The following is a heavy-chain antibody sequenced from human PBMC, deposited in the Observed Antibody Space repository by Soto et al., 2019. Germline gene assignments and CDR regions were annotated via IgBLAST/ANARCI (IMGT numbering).Heavy chain of an antibody. J-gene: IGHJ4*02. CDR2: ISGSGGST. CDR1: GFTFSSYA. V-gene: IGHV3-23*01. D-gene: IGHD2-15*01. Sequence: PWGSLRLSCAASGFTFSSYAMSWVRQAPGKGLEWVSAISGSGGSTYCADSVKGRFTISRDNSKNTLYLQMNSLRAEDTAVYYCAKEGRVVTNLFDYWGQGTLVTVSS. CDR3: AKEGRVVTNLFDY.